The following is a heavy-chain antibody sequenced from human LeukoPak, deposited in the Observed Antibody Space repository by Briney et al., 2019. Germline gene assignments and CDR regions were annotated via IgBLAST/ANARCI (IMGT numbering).Heavy chain of an antibody. CDR3: ARDRGDCSGGSCYSDYFDY. J-gene: IGHJ4*02. V-gene: IGHV3-33*01. CDR2: ISYDATNQ. D-gene: IGHD2-15*01. Sequence: GGSLRLSCAASGFAFSSFGMHWVRQAPGKGLEWVAIISYDATNQYYADSVKGRFTISRDNSKSTLYLQLSSLRAEDTAVYYCARDRGDCSGGSCYSDYFDYWGQGTLVTVSS. CDR1: GFAFSSFG.